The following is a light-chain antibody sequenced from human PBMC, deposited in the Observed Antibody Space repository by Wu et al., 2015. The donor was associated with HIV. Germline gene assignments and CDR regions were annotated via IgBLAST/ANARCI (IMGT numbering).Light chain of an antibody. V-gene: IGKV3-15*01. CDR1: QSVSSN. Sequence: EIVMTQSPATLSVSPGESATLSCRASQSVSSNLAWYQQKPGQAPRLLIYGASTRATGIPARFSGSESGTEFALTISSLQSEDFAVYHCQQYNSWITFGQGTQLEIK. CDR2: GAS. J-gene: IGKJ5*01. CDR3: QQYNSWIT.